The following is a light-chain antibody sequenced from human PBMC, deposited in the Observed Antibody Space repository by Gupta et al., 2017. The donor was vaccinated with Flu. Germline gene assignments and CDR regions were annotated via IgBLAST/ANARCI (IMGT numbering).Light chain of an antibody. CDR3: QQDHDSPFT. Sequence: EIVLTQSPGTLSLSPGERATLSCRASQSVSSSYLAWYQQKPGQAPRLLISGTSTRATGIPDRFSDSGSGTEFTLTITRLEPEDFAVYFCQQDHDSPFTFGHGTKVD. J-gene: IGKJ3*01. V-gene: IGKV3-20*01. CDR1: QSVSSSY. CDR2: GTS.